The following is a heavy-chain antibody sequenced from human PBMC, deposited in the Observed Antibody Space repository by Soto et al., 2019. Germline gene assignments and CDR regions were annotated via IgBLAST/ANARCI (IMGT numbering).Heavy chain of an antibody. D-gene: IGHD1-7*01. V-gene: IGHV4-59*01. Sequence: ETLSLTCTVSGGSISSYYWSWIRQPPGKGLEWIGYIYYSGSTNYNPSLKSRVTISVDTSKNQFSLKLSSVTAADTAVYYCAGLGGTGTRTWGQGTLVTVSS. CDR2: IYYSGST. CDR3: AGLGGTGTRT. CDR1: GGSISSYY. J-gene: IGHJ5*02.